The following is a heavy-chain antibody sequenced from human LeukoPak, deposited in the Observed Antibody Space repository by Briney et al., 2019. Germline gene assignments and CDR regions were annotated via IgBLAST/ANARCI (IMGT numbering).Heavy chain of an antibody. CDR1: GFTFSSYS. CDR3: ASGMDGSGWYFDY. Sequence: PGGSLRLSCAASGFTFSSYSMNWVRQAPGKGLEWVSYISSSSSTIYYADSVKGRFTISRDNSKNTLYLQMNSLRAEDTAVYYCASGMDGSGWYFDYWGQGTLVTVSS. D-gene: IGHD6-19*01. V-gene: IGHV3-48*01. CDR2: ISSSSSTI. J-gene: IGHJ4*02.